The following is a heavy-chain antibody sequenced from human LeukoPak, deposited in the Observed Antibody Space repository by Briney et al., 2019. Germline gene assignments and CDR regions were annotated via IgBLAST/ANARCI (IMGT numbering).Heavy chain of an antibody. CDR3: ARDPAAAGRIAVAGARGLDY. Sequence: ASVTVSCKASGYTFTVYYMHWVRQAPGQGLEWMGWINPNSGGTNYAQKFQGRVTMTRDTSISTAYMELSRLRSDDTAVYYCARDPAAAGRIAVAGARGLDYWGQGTLVTVSS. V-gene: IGHV1-2*02. D-gene: IGHD6-19*01. CDR2: INPNSGGT. J-gene: IGHJ4*02. CDR1: GYTFTVYY.